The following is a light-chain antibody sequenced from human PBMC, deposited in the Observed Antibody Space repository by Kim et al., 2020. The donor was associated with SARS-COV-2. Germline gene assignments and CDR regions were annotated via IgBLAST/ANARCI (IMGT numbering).Light chain of an antibody. CDR1: TKNVGNHG. CDR2: GNN. Sequence: RRTATITCTGNTKNVGNHGAAWQQQHQGNPPKLLTYGNNSRTSGISDRFSASRSGNTASLTITGLQPGDEADYYCSTWDDSLSSWVFGEGTQLTVL. V-gene: IGLV10-54*04. J-gene: IGLJ3*02. CDR3: STWDDSLSSWV.